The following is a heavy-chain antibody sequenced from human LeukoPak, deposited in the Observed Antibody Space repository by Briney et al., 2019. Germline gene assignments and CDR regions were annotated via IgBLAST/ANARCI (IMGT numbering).Heavy chain of an antibody. CDR1: GYTFTGYY. CDR3: ARVHYDFWSGYRPKNYYYMDV. CDR2: INPNSGGT. J-gene: IGHJ6*03. D-gene: IGHD3-3*01. Sequence: ASVKVSCKASGYTFTGYYMHWVRQAPGQGLEWMGWINPNSGGTNYAQKFQVRVTMTRDTSISTAYMELSRLRSDDTAVYYCARVHYDFWSGYRPKNYYYMDVWGKGTTVTVSS. V-gene: IGHV1-2*02.